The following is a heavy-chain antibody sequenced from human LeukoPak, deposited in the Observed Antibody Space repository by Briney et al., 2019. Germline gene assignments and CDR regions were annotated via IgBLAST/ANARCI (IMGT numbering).Heavy chain of an antibody. D-gene: IGHD3-22*01. Sequence: GGSLRLSCAASGFTFSNTWMNWVRLAPGRGLEWVGRIKNKVEGGTTDYATPVKGRFTISRDDSKNTLYLQMNSLKSENTAVYYCNRYKYDTSAGYHLGAFDLWRQGTMVTVSS. CDR3: NRYKYDTSAGYHLGAFDL. V-gene: IGHV3-15*01. CDR1: GFTFSNTW. CDR2: IKNKVEGGTT. J-gene: IGHJ3*01.